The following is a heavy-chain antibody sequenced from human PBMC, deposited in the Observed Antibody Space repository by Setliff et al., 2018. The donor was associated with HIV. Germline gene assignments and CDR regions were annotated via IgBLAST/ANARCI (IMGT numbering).Heavy chain of an antibody. Sequence: SETLSLTCTVSGGSMSSYYWSWIQQPPGKGLEWIGSIYYTGSTDYNPSLMSRVTISLDTPKNQFSLKLNSVIAADTAVYYCARNRVPSSLWGQGTLVTVSS. CDR1: GGSMSSYY. D-gene: IGHD3-10*01. CDR3: ARNRVPSSL. CDR2: IYYTGST. J-gene: IGHJ4*02. V-gene: IGHV4-59*01.